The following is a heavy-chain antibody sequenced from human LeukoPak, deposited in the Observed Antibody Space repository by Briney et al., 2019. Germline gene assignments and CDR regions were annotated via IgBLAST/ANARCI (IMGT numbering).Heavy chain of an antibody. D-gene: IGHD3-22*01. Sequence: GSLRLSCAASGFTFSSYAMSWVRQAPGKGLEWVSGISGSDVSTYYADSVKGRFTISRDNSKNTLYLQMNSLRAEDTAVYYCAKVAYYDGNCLDYWGQGTLVTVSS. V-gene: IGHV3-23*01. CDR2: ISGSDVST. J-gene: IGHJ4*02. CDR3: AKVAYYDGNCLDY. CDR1: GFTFSSYA.